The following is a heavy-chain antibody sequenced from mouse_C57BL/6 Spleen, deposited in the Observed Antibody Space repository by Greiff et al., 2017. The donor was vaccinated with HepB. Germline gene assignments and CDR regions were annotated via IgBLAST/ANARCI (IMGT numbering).Heavy chain of an antibody. CDR1: GFNIKDDY. V-gene: IGHV14-4*01. D-gene: IGHD1-1*01. CDR3: TTSITTVVAGN. Sequence: VQLKESGAELVRPGASVKLSCTASGFNIKDDYMHWVKQRPEQGLEWIGWIDPENGDTEYASKFQGKATITADTSSNTAYLQLSSLTSEDTAVYYCTTSITTVVAGNWGQGTLVTVSA. J-gene: IGHJ3*01. CDR2: IDPENGDT.